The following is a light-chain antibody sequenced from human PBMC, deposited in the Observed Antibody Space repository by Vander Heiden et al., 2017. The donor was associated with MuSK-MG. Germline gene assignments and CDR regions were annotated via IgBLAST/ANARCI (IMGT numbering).Light chain of an antibody. Sequence: DIQMTQSPSSLSASVGDRVTITCQASQDISNYLNWYQQKPGKAPNLLIYGASTLERGVPSGFSGSGSGTDFAFTISSLQPEDIATYCCQQYDHLYTFGQGTNLELK. CDR2: GAS. CDR3: QQYDHLYT. CDR1: QDISNY. J-gene: IGKJ2*01. V-gene: IGKV1-33*01.